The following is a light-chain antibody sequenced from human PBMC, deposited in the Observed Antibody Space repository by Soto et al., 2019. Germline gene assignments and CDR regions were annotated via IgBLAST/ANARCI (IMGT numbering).Light chain of an antibody. CDR3: QQYGSSPSLT. CDR1: RSVSNDF. CDR2: GAS. V-gene: IGKV3-20*01. Sequence: EIVLTQSPATLSLSPGERATLSCRASRSVSNDFLAWYQQKPGQAPRLLIYGASTRATDVPDRFSGSGSGTDFTLTISRLEPEDFAVYYCQQYGSSPSLTFGGGTKVDIK. J-gene: IGKJ4*01.